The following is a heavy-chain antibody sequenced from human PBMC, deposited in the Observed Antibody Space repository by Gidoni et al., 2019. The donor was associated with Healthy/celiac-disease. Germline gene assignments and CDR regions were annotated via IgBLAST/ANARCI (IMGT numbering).Heavy chain of an antibody. CDR2: LKSKTDGGTT. CDR1: GFTFSNAW. D-gene: IGHD3-22*01. Sequence: EVQLVESGGGMVKPGGSLRLSCAASGFTFSNAWMSWVRQAPGKGLEWVGRLKSKTDGGTTDYAAPVKGRFTISRDDSKNTLYLQMNSLKTEDTAVYYCTTDRYYDSSGSLDYWGQGILVTVSS. CDR3: TTDRYYDSSGSLDY. J-gene: IGHJ4*02. V-gene: IGHV3-15*01.